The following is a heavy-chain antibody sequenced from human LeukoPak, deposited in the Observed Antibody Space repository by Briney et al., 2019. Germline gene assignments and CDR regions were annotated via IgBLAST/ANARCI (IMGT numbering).Heavy chain of an antibody. D-gene: IGHD5-18*01. CDR2: ISAYDGNT. Sequence: GASVKVSCKASGYTFSSYGISWVRQAPGQGLEWMGWISAYDGNTDYAQNLQGRVTMTTDTSTSTAYMELRSLRSDDTAVYYCGRAVRGYSYAYLPYWGQGTLVTVSS. CDR3: GRAVRGYSYAYLPY. J-gene: IGHJ4*02. V-gene: IGHV1-18*01. CDR1: GYTFSSYG.